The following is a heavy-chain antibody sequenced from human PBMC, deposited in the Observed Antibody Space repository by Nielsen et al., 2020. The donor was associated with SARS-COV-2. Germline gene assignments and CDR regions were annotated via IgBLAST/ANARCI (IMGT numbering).Heavy chain of an antibody. CDR2: IIPIFGTA. CDR3: AREWDDYDSSAYDV. Sequence: SVKVSCKASGGTFSSYAISWVRQAPGQGLEWMGGIIPIFGTANYAQKFQGRVTMTRDTFTTTVYMELSSLRSEDTAVYYCAREWDDYDSSAYDVWGQGTLVTVST. V-gene: IGHV1-69*05. CDR1: GGTFSSYA. J-gene: IGHJ4*02. D-gene: IGHD3-22*01.